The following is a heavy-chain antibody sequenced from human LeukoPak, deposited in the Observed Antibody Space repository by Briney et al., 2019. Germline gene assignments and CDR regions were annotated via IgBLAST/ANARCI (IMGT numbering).Heavy chain of an antibody. Sequence: GSSVKVSCKASGGTFSSYPISWVRQAPGQGLEWMGGIIPILGTANYAQKFQGRVTITTDESTSTAYMELSSLRSEDTAVYYCARDLYPAIAAAGTFDYNYYMDVWGKGTTVTVSS. CDR3: ARDLYPAIAAAGTFDYNYYMDV. CDR1: GGTFSSYP. J-gene: IGHJ6*03. CDR2: IIPILGTA. V-gene: IGHV1-69*16. D-gene: IGHD6-13*01.